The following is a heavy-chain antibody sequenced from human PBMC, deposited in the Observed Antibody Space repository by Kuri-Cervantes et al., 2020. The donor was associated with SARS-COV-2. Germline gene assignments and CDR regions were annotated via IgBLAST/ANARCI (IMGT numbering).Heavy chain of an antibody. V-gene: IGHV4-34*01. CDR2: INHSGST. D-gene: IGHD6-6*01. CDR1: GGSFSGYY. CDR3: ARDRRAARNYYYYGMDV. J-gene: IGHJ6*02. Sequence: SETLSLTCAVYGGSFSGYYWSWIRQPPGKGLEWIGEINHSGSTNYNPSLKSRVTISVDTSKNQFSLKLSSVTAADTAVYYCARDRRAARNYYYYGMDVWGQGTTVTVPS.